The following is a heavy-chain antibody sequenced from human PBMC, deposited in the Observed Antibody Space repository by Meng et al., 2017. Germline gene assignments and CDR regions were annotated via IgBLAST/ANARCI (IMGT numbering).Heavy chain of an antibody. V-gene: IGHV3-53*01. J-gene: IGHJ4*02. CDR3: ARDSSSGWYHNY. CDR2: IYSGGST. D-gene: IGHD6-19*01. CDR1: GFSVTTSY. Sequence: QLVESGVGLVQSGGSLRLACTASGFSVTTSYMSWVRQAPGKGLEWVSVIYSGGSTYYADSVKGRFSISRDNSKNTLYLQMNSLRAEDTAVYFCARDSSSGWYHNYWGQGTLVTVAS.